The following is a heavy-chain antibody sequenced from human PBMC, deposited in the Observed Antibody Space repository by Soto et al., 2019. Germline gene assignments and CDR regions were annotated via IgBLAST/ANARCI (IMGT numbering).Heavy chain of an antibody. CDR3: ARSDSWFGELFYYYGMDV. CDR1: GGSISSGDYY. Sequence: SETLSLTCTVSGGSISSGDYYWSWIRQPPGKGLEWIGYIYYSGSTYYNPSLKSRVTISVDTSKNQFSLKLSSVTAADTAVYYCARSDSWFGELFYYYGMDVWGQGTTVTVS. V-gene: IGHV4-30-4*01. J-gene: IGHJ6*02. D-gene: IGHD3-10*01. CDR2: IYYSGST.